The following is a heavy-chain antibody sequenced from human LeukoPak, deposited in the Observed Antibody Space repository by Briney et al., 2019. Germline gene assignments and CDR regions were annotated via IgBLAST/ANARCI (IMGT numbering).Heavy chain of an antibody. CDR3: ASTTMVRGSAFDI. D-gene: IGHD3-10*01. CDR2: IYPGDSDT. J-gene: IGHJ3*02. Sequence: GEPLQISCKGSGYRFTSYWIGWVRRVPGKGLEGMGIIYPGDSDTRYSPSFQGQVTISADKSISTAYLQWSSLKASDTAMYYCASTTMVRGSAFDIWGQGTMVTVSS. CDR1: GYRFTSYW. V-gene: IGHV5-51*01.